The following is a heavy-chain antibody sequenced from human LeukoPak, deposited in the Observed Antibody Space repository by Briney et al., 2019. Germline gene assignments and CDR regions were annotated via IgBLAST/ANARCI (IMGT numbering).Heavy chain of an antibody. CDR2: IWYDGSNK. V-gene: IGHV3-33*06. J-gene: IGHJ6*03. D-gene: IGHD1-26*01. CDR3: AKDPRGSYSRDYYYYMDV. Sequence: PGRSLRLSCAASGFTFSSYGMHWVRQAPGKGLEWVAVIWYDGSNKYYADSVKGRFIISRDNSKNTLYLQMNSLRAEDAAVYYCAKDPRGSYSRDYYYYMDVWGKGTTVTVSS. CDR1: GFTFSSYG.